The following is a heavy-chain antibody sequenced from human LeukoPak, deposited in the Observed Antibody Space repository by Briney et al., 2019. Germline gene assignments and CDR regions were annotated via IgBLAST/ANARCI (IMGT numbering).Heavy chain of an antibody. J-gene: IGHJ4*02. CDR3: AGLAVAGTVFDY. D-gene: IGHD6-19*01. V-gene: IGHV4-34*01. CDR2: INHSGST. CDR1: GGSFSGYY. Sequence: SETLPLTCAVYGGSFSGYYWSWIRQPPGKGLEWIGEINHSGSTNYNPSLKSRVTISVDTSKNQFSLKLSSVTAADTAVYYCAGLAVAGTVFDYWGQGTLVTVSS.